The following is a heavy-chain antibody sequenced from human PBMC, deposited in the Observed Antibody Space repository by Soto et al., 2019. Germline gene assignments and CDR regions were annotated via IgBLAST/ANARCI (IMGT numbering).Heavy chain of an antibody. V-gene: IGHV3-23*01. CDR2: ISGSGGST. CDR3: EASVVEDDTHKHRILPETGQEAVCESQKAPGSVCYTQDY. Sequence: EVQLLESGGGLVQPGGSLRLSCAASGFTFSSYAMSWVRQAPGKGLEWVSAISGSGGSTYYADSVKGRFTISRDNSKNTLYLQMNSLRAEDTAVYYCEASVVEDDTHKHRILPETGQEAVCESQKAPGSVCYTQDYWGQGTLVTVSS. D-gene: IGHD2-8*02. J-gene: IGHJ4*02. CDR1: GFTFSSYA.